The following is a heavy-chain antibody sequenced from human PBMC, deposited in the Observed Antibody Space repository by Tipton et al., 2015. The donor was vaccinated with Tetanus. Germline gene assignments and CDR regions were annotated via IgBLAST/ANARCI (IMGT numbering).Heavy chain of an antibody. CDR1: GGSISSGGYS. Sequence: TLSLTCAVSGGSISSGGYSWSWIRQPPGKGLEWIGYIYHSGSTYYNPSLKSRVTISVDTSKNQFSLKLSSVTAADTAVYYCARARTRGSGSYQYYYYYGMDVWGQGTTVTVSS. CDR2: IYHSGST. D-gene: IGHD3-10*01. V-gene: IGHV4-30-2*01. CDR3: ARARTRGSGSYQYYYYYGMDV. J-gene: IGHJ6*02.